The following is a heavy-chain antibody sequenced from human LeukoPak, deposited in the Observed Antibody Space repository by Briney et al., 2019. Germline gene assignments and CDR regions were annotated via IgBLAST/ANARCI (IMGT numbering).Heavy chain of an antibody. Sequence: SETLSLTCAVYGGSFSGYYWSWIRQPPGKGLEWIGEINHSGSTNYNPSLKSRVTISVDTSKNQFSLKLSSVTAADTAVYYCARGRITMIVVVTPPVDWGQGTLVTVSS. V-gene: IGHV4-34*01. CDR2: INHSGST. J-gene: IGHJ4*02. CDR1: GGSFSGYY. CDR3: ARGRITMIVVVTPPVD. D-gene: IGHD3-22*01.